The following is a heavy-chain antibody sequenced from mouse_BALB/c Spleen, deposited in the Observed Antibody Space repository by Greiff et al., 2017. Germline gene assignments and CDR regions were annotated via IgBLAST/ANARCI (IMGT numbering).Heavy chain of an antibody. V-gene: IGHV5-12-2*01. J-gene: IGHJ3*01. CDR1: GFTFSSYT. D-gene: IGHD3-3*01. CDR2: ISNGGGST. Sequence: EVKLMESGGGLVQPGGSLKLSCAASGFTFSSYTMSWVRQTPEKRLEWVAYISNGGGSTYYPDTVKGRFTISRDNAKNTLYLQMSSLKSEDTAMYYCARRGLGWFAYWGQGTLVTVSA. CDR3: ARRGLGWFAY.